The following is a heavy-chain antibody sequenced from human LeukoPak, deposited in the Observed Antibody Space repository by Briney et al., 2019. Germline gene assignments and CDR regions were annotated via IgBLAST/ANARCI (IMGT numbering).Heavy chain of an antibody. CDR2: IYHSGST. D-gene: IGHD1-26*01. Sequence: PSETLSLTCTVSGYSISSGYYWGWIRQPPGKGLEWIGSIYHSGSTYYNPSLKSRVTISVDTSKNQFSLKLSPVTAADTAVYYCARHQWVPAFDIWGQGTMVTVSS. J-gene: IGHJ3*02. CDR1: GYSISSGYY. CDR3: ARHQWVPAFDI. V-gene: IGHV4-38-2*02.